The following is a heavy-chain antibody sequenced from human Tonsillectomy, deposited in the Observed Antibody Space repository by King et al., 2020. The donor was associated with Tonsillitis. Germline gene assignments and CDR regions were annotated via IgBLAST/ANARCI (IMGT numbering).Heavy chain of an antibody. Sequence: QLVQSGAEVKKPGESLRISCKGSGYRFTSYWIGWVRQMPGNGLEWMGIIYPDDSDTRYSPSFQGQVTISVDKSISTAYLHWSSLKASDTAMYYCARPVGLSARSDYWGRGTLVTVSS. CDR3: ARPVGLSARSDY. J-gene: IGHJ4*02. D-gene: IGHD1-26*01. CDR1: GYRFTSYW. CDR2: IYPDDSDT. V-gene: IGHV5-51*01.